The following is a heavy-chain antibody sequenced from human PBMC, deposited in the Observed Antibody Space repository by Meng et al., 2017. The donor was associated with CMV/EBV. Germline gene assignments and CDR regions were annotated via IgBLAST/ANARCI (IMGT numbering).Heavy chain of an antibody. CDR1: GGSFSGYY. Sequence: QVQRQQWGAGLLKPSETLSLPCAGYGGSFSGYYWSWIRQPPGKGLEWIGEINHSGSTNYNPSLKSRVTISVDTSKNQFSLKLSSVTAADTVVYYCASSLTYPDYWGQGTLVTVSS. CDR3: ASSLTYPDY. J-gene: IGHJ4*02. V-gene: IGHV4-34*01. CDR2: INHSGST. D-gene: IGHD2-15*01.